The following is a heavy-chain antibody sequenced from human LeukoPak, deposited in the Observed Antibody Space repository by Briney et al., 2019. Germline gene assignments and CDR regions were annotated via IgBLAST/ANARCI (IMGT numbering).Heavy chain of an antibody. J-gene: IGHJ5*02. CDR3: ARHPIAAGGAYNWFDP. Sequence: GESLKISCKGAGYGSGYSFTSRWIAWVRQMPGKGLEWMGIICRRDSNTIYSPSFQGQVTLSVDTSINTASLQWISLKASDTAMYYCARHPIAAGGAYNWFDPWGQGTLVTVSS. D-gene: IGHD6-13*01. CDR1: GYSFTSRW. V-gene: IGHV5-51*01. CDR2: ICRRDSNT.